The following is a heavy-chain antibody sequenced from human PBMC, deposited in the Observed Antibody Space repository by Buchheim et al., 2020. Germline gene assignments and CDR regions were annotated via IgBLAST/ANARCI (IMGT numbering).Heavy chain of an antibody. CDR3: ARGLKGDNSGYDGEYSWFDP. Sequence: QVQLQQWGAGLLKPSETLSLTCAVYGGSFSGYYWSWIRQPPGKGLEWIGEINHGGSTNYNPSLKSRVTISVDTSKNPFSLKLSSVTAADTAVYYCARGLKGDNSGYDGEYSWFDPWGQGTL. CDR1: GGSFSGYY. J-gene: IGHJ5*02. CDR2: INHGGST. D-gene: IGHD5-12*01. V-gene: IGHV4-34*01.